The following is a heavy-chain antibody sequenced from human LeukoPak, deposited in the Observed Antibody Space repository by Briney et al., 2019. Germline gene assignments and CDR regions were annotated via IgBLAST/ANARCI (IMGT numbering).Heavy chain of an antibody. Sequence: SVRVSCKASGGTFSSYAISWVRQAPGQGLEWMGGIIPIFGTANYAQKFQGRVTITADESTSTAYMELSSLRSEDTAVYYCASGRYDILTGADYRGQGTLVTVSS. CDR1: GGTFSSYA. CDR2: IIPIFGTA. D-gene: IGHD3-9*01. CDR3: ASGRYDILTGADY. V-gene: IGHV1-69*01. J-gene: IGHJ4*02.